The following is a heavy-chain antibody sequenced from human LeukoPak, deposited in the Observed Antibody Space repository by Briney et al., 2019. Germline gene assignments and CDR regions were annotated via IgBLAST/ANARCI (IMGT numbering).Heavy chain of an antibody. V-gene: IGHV3-30*02. CDR3: AKHRTGGTYGDYGFDY. CDR2: IRYDGSKT. J-gene: IGHJ4*02. Sequence: GGSLRLSCAPSGFMLRTYGMNWVRQAPGKGLEWVASIRYDGSKTYYADSVKGRFTISRDNSKNTLYLQMNSLRAEDTAVYYCAKHRTGGTYGDYGFDYWGQGTLVPVSS. CDR1: GFMLRTYG. D-gene: IGHD4-17*01.